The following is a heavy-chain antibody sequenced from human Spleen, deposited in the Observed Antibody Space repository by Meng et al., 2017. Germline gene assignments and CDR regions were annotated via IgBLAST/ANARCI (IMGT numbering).Heavy chain of an antibody. CDR1: DYTFTGYG. CDR3: ARGTPGRSYSDY. D-gene: IGHD3-10*01. Sequence: QDQPVQSGPEVKKPGASVNVSCKDSDYTFTGYGVSWVRQAPGQGLEWMAWLGAHDGDTSHAPKFQGRVTVSADRPTATAYMELRSLRSEDTAVYYCARGTPGRSYSDYWGQGTLVTVSS. J-gene: IGHJ4*02. V-gene: IGHV1-18*01. CDR2: LGAHDGDT.